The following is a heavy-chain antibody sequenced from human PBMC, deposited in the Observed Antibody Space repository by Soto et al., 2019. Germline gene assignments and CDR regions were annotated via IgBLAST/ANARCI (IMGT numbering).Heavy chain of an antibody. CDR2: ISAYNGNT. J-gene: IGHJ6*02. CDR3: ARDQVATIRGPYYYGMDV. D-gene: IGHD5-12*01. V-gene: IGHV1-18*04. CDR1: GYTFVDYF. Sequence: ASVKVSCKTSGYTFVDYFIHWVRQAPGQGLEWMGWISAYNGNTNYAQKLQGRVTMTTDTSTSTAYMELRSLRSDDTAVYYCARDQVATIRGPYYYGMDVWGQGTTVTVSS.